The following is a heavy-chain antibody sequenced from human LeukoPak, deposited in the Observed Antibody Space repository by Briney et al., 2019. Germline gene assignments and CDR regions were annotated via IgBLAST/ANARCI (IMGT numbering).Heavy chain of an antibody. V-gene: IGHV3-43*02. J-gene: IGHJ5*02. CDR2: VTENGGTT. CDR1: GFTFGKYP. Sequence: GGSLRLSCAASGFTFGKYPMHWVRQPPGKGREWVALVTENGGTTLYAGSVKGRFTISRDNSKNSVYLQMNSLISEDTALYYCTQDYMGSYLAWGQGTLVTVSS. D-gene: IGHD1-26*01. CDR3: TQDYMGSYLA.